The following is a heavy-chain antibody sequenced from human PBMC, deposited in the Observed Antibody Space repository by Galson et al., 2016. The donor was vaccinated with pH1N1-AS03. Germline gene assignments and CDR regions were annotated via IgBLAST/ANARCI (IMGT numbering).Heavy chain of an antibody. CDR2: VHDSGNT. D-gene: IGHD3-10*01. CDR1: GGSMSTYY. J-gene: IGHJ2*01. CDR3: ARGTNFYGAGSYNSPDSYFDI. Sequence: ETLSLTCSVSGGSMSTYYWSWIRQPAGKGLEWIGRVHDSGNTYYSPSLKSRVAMSVDTSTNHFSLTLNSVTAADTAVYFCARGTNFYGAGSYNSPDSYFDIWGRGTLVTVSS. V-gene: IGHV4-4*07.